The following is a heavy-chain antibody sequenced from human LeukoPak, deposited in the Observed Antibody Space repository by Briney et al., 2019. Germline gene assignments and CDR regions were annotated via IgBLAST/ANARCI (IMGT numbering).Heavy chain of an antibody. CDR2: TRYDGNSK. Sequence: GGSLRLSRAASGFTPSSFAMHSVCQAPHKGLEGVAFTRYDGNSKYYADSVKGRFTVSRDNSKNTLYLQMNSLRDEDTALYYCAKDPSGTYCGDYWGQGTMVTVSS. D-gene: IGHD1-26*01. V-gene: IGHV3-30*02. J-gene: IGHJ4*02. CDR1: GFTPSSFA. CDR3: AKDPSGTYCGDY.